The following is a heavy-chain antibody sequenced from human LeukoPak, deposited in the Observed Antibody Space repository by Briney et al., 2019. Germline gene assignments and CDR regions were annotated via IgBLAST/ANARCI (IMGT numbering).Heavy chain of an antibody. J-gene: IGHJ4*02. V-gene: IGHV4-34*01. CDR2: INHSGST. Sequence: SETLSLTCAVYGGSFSGYYWSWIRQPPGKGLERIGEINHSGSTNYNPSLKSRVTISVDTSKNQFSLKLSSVTAADTAVYYCAREGYSNYADYWGQGTLVTVSS. CDR1: GGSFSGYY. CDR3: AREGYSNYADY. D-gene: IGHD4-11*01.